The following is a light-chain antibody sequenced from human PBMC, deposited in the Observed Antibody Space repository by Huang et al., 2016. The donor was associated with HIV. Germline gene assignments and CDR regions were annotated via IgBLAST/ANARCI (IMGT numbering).Light chain of an antibody. CDR2: GAS. V-gene: IGKV3-15*01. J-gene: IGKJ2*01. CDR3: QQYNNWPPGYT. CDR1: QNISNN. Sequence: EIVMTQSPAILSVSPGERVTLSCRASQNISNNLAWYQQKPGQAPRLLIHGASTRATRIPARFSGSGSGTEFTLTVSSLHSEDCAVYYCQQYNNWPPGYTFGQGTNLEIK.